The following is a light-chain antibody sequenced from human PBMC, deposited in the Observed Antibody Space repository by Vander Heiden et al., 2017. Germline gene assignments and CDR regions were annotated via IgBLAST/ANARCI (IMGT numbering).Light chain of an antibody. CDR3: QQRSNRLFT. V-gene: IGKV3-11*01. Sequence: EIVLTQSPATLSLSAGGRATLSCRARESVRSYLAWFQPKPGQAPRLLIYDASNRASGITARFRGSGSGTDFTLTIGSLVPEDSAVYYWQQRSNRLFTVGPGTKVDIK. CDR2: DAS. J-gene: IGKJ3*01. CDR1: ESVRSY.